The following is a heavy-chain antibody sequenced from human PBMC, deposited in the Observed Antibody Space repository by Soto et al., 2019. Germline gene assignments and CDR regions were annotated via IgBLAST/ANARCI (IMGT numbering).Heavy chain of an antibody. V-gene: IGHV3-13*05. CDR1: GFTFRNYD. CDR2: ISAAGDP. Sequence: EVQLVESGGGLVQPGGSLRLSCEASGFTFRNYDMHWVRQGTGKGLEWVSGISAAGDPDYADSVEGRFTISRENAQNSFFLQMNRLTVGGTAVYYCDRTDRDFYGLDVWGQGTTVIVSS. J-gene: IGHJ6*02. CDR3: DRTDRDFYGLDV.